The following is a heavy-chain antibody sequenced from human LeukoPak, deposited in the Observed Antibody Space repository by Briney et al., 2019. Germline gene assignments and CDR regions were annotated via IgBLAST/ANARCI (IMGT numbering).Heavy chain of an antibody. Sequence: PSETLSLTCTVSGYSISSGYYWGWIRQPPGRGLEWIGCVYHSGSTYYNPSLKSRVTISVDTSKNQFSLKLSSVTAADTAVYYCTHSGSWYTPGVWGQGTLVTVSS. CDR3: THSGSWYTPGV. CDR2: VYHSGST. J-gene: IGHJ4*02. CDR1: GYSISSGYY. V-gene: IGHV4-38-2*02. D-gene: IGHD6-13*01.